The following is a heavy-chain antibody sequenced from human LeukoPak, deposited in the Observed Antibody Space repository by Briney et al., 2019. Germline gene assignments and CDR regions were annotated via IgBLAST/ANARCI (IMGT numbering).Heavy chain of an antibody. CDR3: AKDNSGEVSGYYYGYFDY. J-gene: IGHJ4*02. CDR1: GFTFDDYG. CDR2: INWNGGNT. D-gene: IGHD3-3*01. V-gene: IGHV3-20*04. Sequence: GGSLRLSCAASGFTFDDYGMNWVRQAPGKGLEWVSGINWNGGNTGYADSVKGRFTISRDNSKNTLYLQMNSLRAEDTAVYYCAKDNSGEVSGYYYGYFDYWGQGTLVTVSS.